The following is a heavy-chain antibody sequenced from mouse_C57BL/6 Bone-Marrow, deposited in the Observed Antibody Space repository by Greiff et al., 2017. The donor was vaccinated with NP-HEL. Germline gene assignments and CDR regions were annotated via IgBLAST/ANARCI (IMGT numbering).Heavy chain of an antibody. Sequence: QVQLQHPGAELVKPGASVKLSCKASGYTFTSYWMQWVKQRPGQGLEWIGEIDPSDSYTNYNQKFKGKATLTVDTSSSTAYRQLSSLTSEDSAVYYCARSAYYSNYGPYYYAMDYWGQGTSVTVSS. V-gene: IGHV1-50*01. D-gene: IGHD2-5*01. CDR1: GYTFTSYW. CDR3: ARSAYYSNYGPYYYAMDY. J-gene: IGHJ4*01. CDR2: IDPSDSYT.